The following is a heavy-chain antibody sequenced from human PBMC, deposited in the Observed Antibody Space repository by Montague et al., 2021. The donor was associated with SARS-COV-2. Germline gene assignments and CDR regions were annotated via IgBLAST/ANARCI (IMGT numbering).Heavy chain of an antibody. J-gene: IGHJ6*03. CDR3: ARLRDGVVPSPILGVGPYYSYYYMDV. D-gene: IGHD2-15*01. V-gene: IGHV4-34*01. CDR2: INHGGST. CDR1: GASFSGYY. Sequence: SETLSLTCAVHGASFSGYYWNWIRQPPGKGLEWIGEINHGGSTKSSPSLKSRLTISADTSKNQFSLKLTSVAAAATAVYYCARLRDGVVPSPILGVGPYYSYYYMDVWGRGTTVTVSS.